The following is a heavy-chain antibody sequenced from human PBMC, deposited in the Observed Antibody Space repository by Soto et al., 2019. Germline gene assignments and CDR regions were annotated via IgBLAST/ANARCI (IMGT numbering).Heavy chain of an antibody. D-gene: IGHD6-19*01. J-gene: IGHJ4*02. V-gene: IGHV3-33*01. CDR3: SRFVASSGWYFVY. CDR2: IWYDGSNK. CDR1: GFTFSSYG. Sequence: GGSLRLSCAASGFTFSSYGMHWVRQAPGKGLEWVAVIWYDGSNKYYADSVKGRFTISRDNSKNTLYLQMNSLRAEDTAVYYCSRFVASSGWYFVYWGEGTLVTVSS.